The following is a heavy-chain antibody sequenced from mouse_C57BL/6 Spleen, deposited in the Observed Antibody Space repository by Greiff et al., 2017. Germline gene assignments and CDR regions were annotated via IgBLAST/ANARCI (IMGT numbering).Heavy chain of an antibody. V-gene: IGHV3-6*01. Sequence: VQLKESGPGLVKPSQSLSLTCSVTGYSITSGYYWNWIRQFPGNKLEWMGYISYDGSNNYNPSLKNRISITRDTSKNQFFLKLNSVTTEDTATYYCARDLDGYYAYWGQGTSVTVSS. CDR1: GYSITSGYY. CDR2: ISYDGSN. J-gene: IGHJ4*01. D-gene: IGHD2-3*01. CDR3: ARDLDGYYAY.